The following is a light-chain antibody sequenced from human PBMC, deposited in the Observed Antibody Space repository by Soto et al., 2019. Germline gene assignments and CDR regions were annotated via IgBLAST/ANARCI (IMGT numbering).Light chain of an antibody. J-gene: IGKJ3*01. Sequence: DIQMPQSPTTLSASVGARGTITCRASQSISSWLAWYQQKPGKVPRLLIYAASALHSGVPSRFSGSGSGTDFTLTINSLQPEDIAAYYCQKYDRVPFTFGPGTKVDIK. CDR3: QKYDRVPFT. CDR2: AAS. CDR1: QSISSW. V-gene: IGKV1-27*01.